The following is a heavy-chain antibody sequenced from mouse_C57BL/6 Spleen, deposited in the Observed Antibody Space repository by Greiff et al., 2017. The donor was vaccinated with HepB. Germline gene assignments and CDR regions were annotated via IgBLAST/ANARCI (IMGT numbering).Heavy chain of an antibody. CDR1: GYTFTSYW. Sequence: EVQLQQSGTVLARPGASVKMSCKTSGYTFTSYWMHWVKQRPGQGLEWIGAIYPGNSDTSYNQKFKGKAKLTAGTSASTAYMELSSLTNEDSAVYYCTSNWDDYYAMDYWGQGTSVTVSS. CDR3: TSNWDDYYAMDY. J-gene: IGHJ4*01. V-gene: IGHV1-5*01. D-gene: IGHD4-1*01. CDR2: IYPGNSDT.